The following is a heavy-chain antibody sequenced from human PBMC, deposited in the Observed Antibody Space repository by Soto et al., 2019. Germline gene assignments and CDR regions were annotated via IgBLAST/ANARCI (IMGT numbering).Heavy chain of an antibody. J-gene: IGHJ5*02. CDR2: IWYDGSNK. D-gene: IGHD6-13*01. CDR3: ARDNSSSWYGQTNWFDP. V-gene: IGHV3-33*01. Sequence: QVQLVECGGGVVQPGGSLRLSCAASGFTFSSYGMHWVRQAPGKGLEWVAVIWYDGSNKYYADSVKGRFTISRDNSKNTLYLQMNSLRAEDTAVYYCARDNSSSWYGQTNWFDPWGQGTLVTVSS. CDR1: GFTFSSYG.